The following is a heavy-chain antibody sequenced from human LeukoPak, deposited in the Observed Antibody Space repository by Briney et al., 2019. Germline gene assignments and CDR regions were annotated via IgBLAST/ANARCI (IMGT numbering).Heavy chain of an antibody. J-gene: IGHJ1*01. CDR3: ARDLGIGAAAYAEYFQH. CDR1: GGTFSSYA. CDR2: IIPIFGIA. V-gene: IGHV1-69*04. D-gene: IGHD6-13*01. Sequence: ASVKVSCKASGGTFSSYAISWVRQPPGQGLEGMGRIIPIFGIANYAHKFQGRVTITADKYTSTAYMELSSLRSEDTAVYYCARDLGIGAAAYAEYFQHWGQGTLVTVSS.